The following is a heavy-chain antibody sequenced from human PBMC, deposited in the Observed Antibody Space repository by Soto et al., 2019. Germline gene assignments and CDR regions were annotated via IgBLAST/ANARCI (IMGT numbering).Heavy chain of an antibody. J-gene: IGHJ4*02. D-gene: IGHD2-8*01. CDR2: IDPNSGGT. CDR1: GYTFTGYY. V-gene: IGHV1-2*02. Sequence: ASVKVSCKASGYTFTGYYMYWVRQAPGQGLEWMGWIDPNSGGTNYAQKFQGRVTMTRDTSISTAYMELSGLRSDDTAVYYCAGDGTDSSSSNGVGYWGQGTLVTVSS. CDR3: AGDGTDSSSSNGVGY.